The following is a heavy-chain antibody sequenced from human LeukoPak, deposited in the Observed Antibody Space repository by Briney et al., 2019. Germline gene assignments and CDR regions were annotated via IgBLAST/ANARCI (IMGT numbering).Heavy chain of an antibody. CDR2: ISSSSTI. Sequence: GGSLRLPCAASGFTFSSYSLNWVRQAPGKGLEWVSYISSSSTIYYADSVKGRFTISRDNAKSSLYLQMNSLRAEDTAVYYCARGDSWNSYYYYYMDVWGKGTSVTVSS. CDR3: ARGDSWNSYYYYYMDV. V-gene: IGHV3-48*04. D-gene: IGHD1-7*01. J-gene: IGHJ6*03. CDR1: GFTFSSYS.